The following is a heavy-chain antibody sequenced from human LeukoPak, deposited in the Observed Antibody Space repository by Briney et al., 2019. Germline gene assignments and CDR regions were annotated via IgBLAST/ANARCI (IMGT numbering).Heavy chain of an antibody. CDR1: GYTFTSYG. D-gene: IGHD3-22*01. CDR3: ARDIGRIVVVTLDY. V-gene: IGHV1-18*01. Sequence: ASVKVSCKASGYTFTSYGISWVRQAPGQGLEWMGWISAYNGNTNYAQKLQGRVTMTTDTSTSTAYMELRSLRSDDTAVYYCARDIGRIVVVTLDYWGQGTLVTVSS. J-gene: IGHJ4*02. CDR2: ISAYNGNT.